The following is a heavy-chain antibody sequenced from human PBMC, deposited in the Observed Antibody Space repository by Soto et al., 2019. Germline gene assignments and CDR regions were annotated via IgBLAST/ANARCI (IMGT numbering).Heavy chain of an antibody. V-gene: IGHV1-8*01. CDR1: GYTFTSYD. CDR2: MNPNSGNT. J-gene: IGHJ5*02. Sequence: QVRLVQSGAEVKKPGASVKVSCKASGYTFTSYDINWVRQATGQGLEWMGWMNPNSGNTGYAQKFQGRVTMTRNTPTSTAYMELSSLRSDDTAVYYCARDYEFWSGPNWCDPWGQGTLVTVSS. CDR3: ARDYEFWSGPNWCDP. D-gene: IGHD3-3*01.